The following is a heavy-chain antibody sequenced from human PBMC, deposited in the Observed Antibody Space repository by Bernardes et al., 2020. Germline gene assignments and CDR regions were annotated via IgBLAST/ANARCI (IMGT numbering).Heavy chain of an antibody. CDR1: GGSISSSSYY. CDR2: ISYSGST. CDR3: AKAKFGDLTWFDP. V-gene: IGHV4-61*05. J-gene: IGHJ5*02. D-gene: IGHD3-10*01. Sequence: SETLSLTCTVSGGSISSSSYYWGWIRQPPGKGLEWIGYISYSGSTKYNPSLKSRVTISVDTSKNQFSLKLSSVTAADTAVYYCAKAKFGDLTWFDPWGQGALVTVSS.